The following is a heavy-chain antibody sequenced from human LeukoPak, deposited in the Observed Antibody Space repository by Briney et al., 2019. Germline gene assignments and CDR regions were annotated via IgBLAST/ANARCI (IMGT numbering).Heavy chain of an antibody. D-gene: IGHD3-16*02. Sequence: PGGSLRLSCAASGFTFSNYGMHWVRQAPGKGLEWVAFIRYDGSNKYYADSVKGRFTISRDNSKNTLYLQMNSLRAGDTAVYYCAKTGDDYVWGSYRLLDSWGQGTLVTVSS. CDR1: GFTFSNYG. V-gene: IGHV3-30*02. CDR3: AKTGDDYVWGSYRLLDS. CDR2: IRYDGSNK. J-gene: IGHJ4*02.